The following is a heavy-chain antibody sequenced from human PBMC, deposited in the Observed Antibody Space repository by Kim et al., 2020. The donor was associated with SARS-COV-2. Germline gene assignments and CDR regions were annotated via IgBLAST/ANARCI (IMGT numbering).Heavy chain of an antibody. V-gene: IGHV1-2*02. CDR2: INPNSGDT. D-gene: IGHD7-27*01. CDR1: GYAFTGFY. Sequence: ASVKVSCKASGYAFTGFYMHWVRQAPGQGLEWMGCINPNSGDTNYAQKFQGRVTVTRDTSINTAYMELSSLRSDDTAVYYCARSRTNGDAEYFQYWGQGT. CDR3: ARSRTNGDAEYFQY. J-gene: IGHJ1*01.